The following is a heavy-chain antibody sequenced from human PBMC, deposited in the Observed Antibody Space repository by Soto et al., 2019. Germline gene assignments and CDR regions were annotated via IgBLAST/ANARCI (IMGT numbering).Heavy chain of an antibody. D-gene: IGHD6-19*01. J-gene: IGHJ4*02. V-gene: IGHV1-46*01. CDR3: ARTYSGIAVAGNFDY. CDR2: INPSGGST. CDR1: GYTFTSYY. Sequence: ASVTVSCQASGYTFTSYYMHWVRQAPGQGLEWMGIINPSGGSTSYAQKFQGRVTMTRDTSTSTVYMELSSLRSEDTAVYYCARTYSGIAVAGNFDYWGQGTLVTVSS.